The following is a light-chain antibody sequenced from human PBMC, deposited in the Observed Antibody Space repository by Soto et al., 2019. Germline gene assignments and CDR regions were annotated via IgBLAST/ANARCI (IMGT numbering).Light chain of an antibody. Sequence: QSVLTQPPSASESPGQSVTISCTGTSSDVGGYHYVSWYQHHPGRAPKLLIYEVEKRPPGVPGRFSGSKSGNTASLTISGLHIEDEADYICGSFTTNRIRVFGGGTKLTVL. CDR1: SSDVGGYHY. J-gene: IGLJ3*02. CDR2: EVE. V-gene: IGLV2-8*01. CDR3: GSFTTNRIRV.